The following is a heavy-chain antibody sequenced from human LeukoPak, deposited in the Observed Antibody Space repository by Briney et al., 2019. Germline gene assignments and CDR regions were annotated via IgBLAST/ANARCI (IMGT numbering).Heavy chain of an antibody. CDR1: GGSISSSSYY. CDR3: ARLYYYYYMDV. CDR2: IYYSGST. V-gene: IGHV4-39*07. Sequence: SETLSLTCTVSGGSISSSSYYWGWIRQPPGKGLEWIGSIYYSGSTYYNPSLKSRVTISVDTSKNQFSLKLSSVTAADTAVYYCARLYYYYYMDVWGKGTTVTVSS. J-gene: IGHJ6*03.